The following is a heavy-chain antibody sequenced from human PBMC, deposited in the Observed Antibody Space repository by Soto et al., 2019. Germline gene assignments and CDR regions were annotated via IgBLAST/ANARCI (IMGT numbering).Heavy chain of an antibody. Sequence: EVKVEESGGGLVQPGGSLRLSCEASGFTFSTYWMHWVRQVPGKGLVWVSRIKGDGSSLSYADSLKGRFTISRDNVEKTVYLQMGSQRADDTAVYYCARGLKNYYGVDVWGQGTTVTDSS. J-gene: IGHJ6*02. CDR2: IKGDGSSL. CDR3: ARGLKNYYGVDV. CDR1: GFTFSTYW. V-gene: IGHV3-74*01.